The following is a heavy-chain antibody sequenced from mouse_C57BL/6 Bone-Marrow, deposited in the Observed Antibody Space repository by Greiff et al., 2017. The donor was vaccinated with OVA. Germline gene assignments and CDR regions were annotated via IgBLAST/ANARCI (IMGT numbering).Heavy chain of an antibody. CDR1: GYAFTNYL. CDR3: ARPHYYGSSYEGYFDY. D-gene: IGHD1-1*01. Sequence: VQLQQSGAELVRPGTSVKVSCKASGYAFTNYLIEWVKQRPGQGLEWIGVINPGSGGTNYNEQFKGQATLPADKSSSTAYMQLSILTSEDSAVYFCARPHYYGSSYEGYFDYWGQGTTLTVSS. CDR2: INPGSGGT. V-gene: IGHV1-54*01. J-gene: IGHJ2*01.